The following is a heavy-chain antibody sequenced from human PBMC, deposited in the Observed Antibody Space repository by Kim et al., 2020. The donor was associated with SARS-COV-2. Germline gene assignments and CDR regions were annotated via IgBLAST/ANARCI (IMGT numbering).Heavy chain of an antibody. CDR2: LHNNDKT. CDR3: AKVDY. CDR1: GFIVTRHS. Sequence: GGSLRLSCAASGFIVTRHSMMWVLQAPGKGLEWVSILHNNDKTHYADSVKGRFSISRDNSKNTLFLQMNSLRVEDSAVYYCAKVDYWGQGTLVTVSS. V-gene: IGHV3-53*01. J-gene: IGHJ4*02.